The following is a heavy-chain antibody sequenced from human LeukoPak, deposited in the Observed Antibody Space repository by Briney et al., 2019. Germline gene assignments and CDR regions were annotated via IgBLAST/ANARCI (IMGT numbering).Heavy chain of an antibody. J-gene: IGHJ4*02. D-gene: IGHD6-19*01. V-gene: IGHV3-23*01. Sequence: GGSLRLSCAASGFTFSSYAMSWVRQAPGKGLEWVSAISGSGGSTYYADSVKCRFTISRDNSKNTLYLQMNSLRAEDTAVYYCAKSPFSSGWYSWGQGTLVTVSS. CDR1: GFTFSSYA. CDR3: AKSPFSSGWYS. CDR2: ISGSGGST.